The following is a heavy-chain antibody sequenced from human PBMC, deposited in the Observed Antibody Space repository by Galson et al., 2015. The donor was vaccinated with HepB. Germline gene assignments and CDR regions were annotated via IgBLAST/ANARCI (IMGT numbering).Heavy chain of an antibody. CDR3: ARGSTRRFTLGGGAY. CDR2: INTNTGNP. J-gene: IGHJ4*02. V-gene: IGHV7-4-1*02. CDR1: GYTFTSYA. Sequence: SVKVSCKASGYTFTSYAMNWVRQAPGQGLEWMGWINTNTGNPTYAQGFTGRFVFSLDTSVSTAYLQISSLKAEDTAVYYCARGSTRRFTLGGGAYWGQGTLVTVSS. D-gene: IGHD2/OR15-2a*01.